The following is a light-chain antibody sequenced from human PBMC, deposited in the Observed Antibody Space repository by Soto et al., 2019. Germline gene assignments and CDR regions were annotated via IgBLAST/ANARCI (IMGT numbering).Light chain of an antibody. J-gene: IGKJ4*01. CDR3: QQYGGSPRVT. CDR1: QSVSSNY. V-gene: IGKV3-20*01. CDR2: SAS. Sequence: EIVLTQSPGTLSLSPGERVILSCRASQSVSSNYLAWYQQKPGQAPRLLIYSASSRATGIPDRFSGSGSGTDCTLTINRLEPEDFAVYYCQQYGGSPRVTFGGGTKVEIK.